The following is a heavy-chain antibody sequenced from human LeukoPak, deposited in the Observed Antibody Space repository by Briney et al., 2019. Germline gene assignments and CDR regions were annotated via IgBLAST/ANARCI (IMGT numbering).Heavy chain of an antibody. Sequence: ASVKVSCKVSGYTLTELSMHWVRQAPGKGLEWMGGFDPEDGETIYAQKFQGRVTMTEDTSTDTAYMELSSLRSEDTAVYYCATSPYDSSGSPGDYWGQGTLVTVSS. D-gene: IGHD3-22*01. CDR3: ATSPYDSSGSPGDY. V-gene: IGHV1-24*01. J-gene: IGHJ4*02. CDR2: FDPEDGET. CDR1: GYTLTELS.